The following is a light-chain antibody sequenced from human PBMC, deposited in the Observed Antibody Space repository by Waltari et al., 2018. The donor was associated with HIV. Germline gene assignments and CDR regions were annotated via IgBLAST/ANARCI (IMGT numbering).Light chain of an antibody. Sequence: QSALTQPASVSWSPGRSITLSCTGTTSDVGGHNYVSWYQQHPGNAPKLMISDVPYRPSGVSNRFSGSKSGNTASLTISGLQAEDEADYYCISYTSSSTLVFGGGTKVTVL. CDR2: DVP. CDR3: ISYTSSSTLV. V-gene: IGLV2-14*03. J-gene: IGLJ2*01. CDR1: TSDVGGHNY.